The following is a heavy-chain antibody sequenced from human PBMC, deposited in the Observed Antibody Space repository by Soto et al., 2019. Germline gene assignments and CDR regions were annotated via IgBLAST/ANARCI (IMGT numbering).Heavy chain of an antibody. Sequence: EVQLVESGGGLVKPGGSLRLSCAASGFTFRNYNMDWVRQAPGKGLEWVSSISSDRTYKYYADSVKGRFTISRDNAKNSLYLQMNSLRAEDTAVYYCARDRVPAAPGWFEPWGQGTLVTVSS. CDR1: GFTFRNYN. D-gene: IGHD2-2*01. CDR3: ARDRVPAAPGWFEP. CDR2: ISSDRTYK. V-gene: IGHV3-21*01. J-gene: IGHJ5*02.